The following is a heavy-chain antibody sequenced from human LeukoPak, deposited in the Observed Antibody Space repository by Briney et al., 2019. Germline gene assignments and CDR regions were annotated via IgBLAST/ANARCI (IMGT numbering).Heavy chain of an antibody. J-gene: IGHJ6*03. D-gene: IGHD2-2*01. CDR3: ARVSGFLGYCSSTSCYAYMDV. Sequence: SETLSLTCTVSGGSISSYYWSWIRQPPGKGLEWIGSIYHSGSTYYNPSLKSRVTMSVDTSKNQFSLKLSSVTAADTAVYYCARVSGFLGYCSSTSCYAYMDVWGKGTTVTVSS. V-gene: IGHV4-59*04. CDR1: GGSISSYY. CDR2: IYHSGST.